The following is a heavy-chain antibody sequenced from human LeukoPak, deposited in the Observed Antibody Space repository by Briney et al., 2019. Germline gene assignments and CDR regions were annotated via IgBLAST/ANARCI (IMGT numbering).Heavy chain of an antibody. CDR1: GFTFSSYS. D-gene: IGHD1-1*01. J-gene: IGHJ5*02. CDR3: ARGNGAPNWFDP. V-gene: IGHV3-30*03. CDR2: ISYDGTND. Sequence: GGSLRLSCAASGFTFSSYSMNWVRQAPGKGLEWVAFISYDGTNDNYADSVKGRFTISRDNSKNTVDLQMNSLRTEDTAVYYSARGNGAPNWFDPWGQGTLVTVSS.